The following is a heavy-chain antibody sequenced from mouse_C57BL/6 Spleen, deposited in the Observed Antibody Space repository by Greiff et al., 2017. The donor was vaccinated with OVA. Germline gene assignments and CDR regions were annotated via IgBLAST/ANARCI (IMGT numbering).Heavy chain of an antibody. CDR3: ARDYGYDGGFAY. CDR1: GYTFTSYW. V-gene: IGHV1-52*01. Sequence: QVQLQQPGAELVRPGSSVKLSCKASGYTFTSYWMHWVKQRPIQGLEWIGNIDPSDSETHYNQKFKDKATLTVDKSSSTAYMQLSSLTSEDSAVYYCARDYGYDGGFAYWGQGTLVTVSA. D-gene: IGHD2-2*01. CDR2: IDPSDSET. J-gene: IGHJ3*01.